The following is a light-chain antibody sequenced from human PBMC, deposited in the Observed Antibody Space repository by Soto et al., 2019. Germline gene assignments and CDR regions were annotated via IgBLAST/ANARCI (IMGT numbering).Light chain of an antibody. CDR1: QGIRND. CDR3: LQDYNYPYT. Sequence: AIPMTQSPSSLSASVGDRVTITCRASQGIRNDLGWYQQKPGKAPKLLIYAASSLQSGVPSRFSGSGSGTDYTLTISSLQPEDFATYYCLQDYNYPYTFGQGTKLEIK. V-gene: IGKV1-6*01. J-gene: IGKJ2*01. CDR2: AAS.